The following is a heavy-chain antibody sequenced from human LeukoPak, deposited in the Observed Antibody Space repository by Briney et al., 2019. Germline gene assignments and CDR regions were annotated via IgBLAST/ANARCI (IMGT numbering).Heavy chain of an antibody. Sequence: PGGSLRLSCTGSGFTFSSYAMSWVRQAPGEGLEWVSAISDTGATTYDADSVKGRFTISRDNSRSTLYLQMNSLRAEDTALYYCAKDTSIGRYCTNGVCSPCDYWGQGTLVTVSS. CDR2: ISDTGATT. CDR3: AKDTSIGRYCTNGVCSPCDY. J-gene: IGHJ4*02. CDR1: GFTFSSYA. D-gene: IGHD2-8*01. V-gene: IGHV3-23*01.